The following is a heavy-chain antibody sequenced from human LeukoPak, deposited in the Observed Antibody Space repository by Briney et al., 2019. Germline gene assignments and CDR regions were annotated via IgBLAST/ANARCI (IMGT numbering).Heavy chain of an antibody. Sequence: GGSLRLSCAASGFTFSSYGMHWVRQAPGKGLEWVAVISYDGSNKYYADSVRGRLTISRDNSKNTLYLQMNSLRAEDTAVYYCARAGRADGDYHYFEYWGQGTLVTVSS. J-gene: IGHJ4*02. CDR1: GFTFSSYG. CDR3: ARAGRADGDYHYFEY. D-gene: IGHD4-17*01. V-gene: IGHV3-30*03. CDR2: ISYDGSNK.